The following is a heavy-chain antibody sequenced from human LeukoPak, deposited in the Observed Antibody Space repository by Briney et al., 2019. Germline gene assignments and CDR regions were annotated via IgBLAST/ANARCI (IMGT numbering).Heavy chain of an antibody. D-gene: IGHD2-2*01. CDR3: ARALGYCSSTSCYPAGYYYMDV. J-gene: IGHJ6*03. CDR2: IYTSGST. CDR1: GGSISSYY. V-gene: IGHV4-4*07. Sequence: PSETLSLTCTVSGGSISSYYWSWIRQPAGKGLEWIGRIYTSGSTNYNPSLKSRVTMSVDTSKNQFSLKLSSVTAADTAVYYCARALGYCSSTSCYPAGYYYMDVWGKGTTVTVSS.